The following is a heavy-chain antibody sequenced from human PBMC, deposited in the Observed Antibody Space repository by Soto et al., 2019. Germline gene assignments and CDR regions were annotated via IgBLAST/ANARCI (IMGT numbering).Heavy chain of an antibody. CDR3: ARDHVGDYLYYGLEV. CDR1: GGSISTGDYY. J-gene: IGHJ6*02. CDR2: IYYSGNT. V-gene: IGHV4-30-4*01. D-gene: IGHD2-21*01. Sequence: QVQLQESGPGLVRPSQSLSLTCTVSGGSISTGDYYWSWIRQPPGKGLEWIGYIYYSGNTYYNPSLKSRVAFSIDTSKNQFSLKLTSVTAADTAVYYCARDHVGDYLYYGLEVWGQGTTVTVSS.